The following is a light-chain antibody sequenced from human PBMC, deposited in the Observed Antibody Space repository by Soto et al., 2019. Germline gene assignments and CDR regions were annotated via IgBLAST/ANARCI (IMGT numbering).Light chain of an antibody. V-gene: IGLV3-21*02. CDR2: DDS. CDR3: QVWDGSSDPFV. J-gene: IGLJ1*01. CDR1: NIGSKS. Sequence: SYGLTQPPSVSVAPGQTARMTCGGKNIGSKSVHWCQQKPGQAPVLVVFDDSDRPSGIPERFSGSNSGNTATLTITWVEAGDEADYYCQVWDGSSDPFVFGTGTKVTVL.